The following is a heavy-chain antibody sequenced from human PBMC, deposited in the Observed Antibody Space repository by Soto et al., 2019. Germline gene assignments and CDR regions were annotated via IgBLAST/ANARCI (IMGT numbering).Heavy chain of an antibody. J-gene: IGHJ4*02. Sequence: SPTLSLTCTVSGGSISSGGYYWSWIRQHPGKGLEWIGYIYYSGSTYYNPSLKSRVTISVDTSKNQFSLKLSSVTAADTAVYYCARDRSGWAVAAHYFDYWGQGTLVTVSS. CDR2: IYYSGST. CDR1: GGSISSGGYY. V-gene: IGHV4-31*03. D-gene: IGHD6-19*01. CDR3: ARDRSGWAVAAHYFDY.